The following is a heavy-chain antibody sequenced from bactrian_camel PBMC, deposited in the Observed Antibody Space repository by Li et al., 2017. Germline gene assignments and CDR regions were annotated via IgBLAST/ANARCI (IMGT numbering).Heavy chain of an antibody. CDR3: AEDPGRSCGFGQDKWGTGRYMY. CDR2: IAGDGRT. CDR1: PSTYEYV. J-gene: IGHJ4*01. D-gene: IGHD7*01. V-gene: IGHV3S53*01. Sequence: VQLVESGGGSVQAGGSLTISCEASPSTYEYVMGWFRQSPGQEREGVAAIAGDGRTDYADSVKGRFTVSRDKDNLYLQMDSLRPSDTGTYYCAEDPGRSCGFGQDKWGTGRYMYWGQGTQVTVS.